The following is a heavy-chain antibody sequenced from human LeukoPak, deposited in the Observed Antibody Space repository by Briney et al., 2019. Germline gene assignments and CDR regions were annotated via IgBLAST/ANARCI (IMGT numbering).Heavy chain of an antibody. J-gene: IGHJ4*02. V-gene: IGHV4-34*01. CDR3: ARDAPSTYSSSWSYFDY. CDR1: GGSFSGYY. Sequence: SETLSLTCAVYGGSFSGYYWSWIRQPPGKGLEWIGEIDHSGSTNYNPSLKSRVTISVDTSKNQFSLKLSSVTAADTAVYYCARDAPSTYSSSWSYFDYWGQGTLVTVSS. D-gene: IGHD6-13*01. CDR2: IDHSGST.